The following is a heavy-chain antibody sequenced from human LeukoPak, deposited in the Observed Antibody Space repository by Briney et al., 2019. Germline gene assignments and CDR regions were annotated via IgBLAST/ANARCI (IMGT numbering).Heavy chain of an antibody. CDR2: INPSGGST. D-gene: IGHD3-22*01. J-gene: IGHJ4*02. V-gene: IGHV1-46*01. Sequence: ASVKVSCKASGYTFTSYYIHWVRQAPGQGLEWMGIINPSGGSTSYAQKFQGRVTMTRDTSTSTVYMELRSLRSEDTAVYYCARDADDSSGYSNFDYWGQGTLVTISS. CDR3: ARDADDSSGYSNFDY. CDR1: GYTFTSYY.